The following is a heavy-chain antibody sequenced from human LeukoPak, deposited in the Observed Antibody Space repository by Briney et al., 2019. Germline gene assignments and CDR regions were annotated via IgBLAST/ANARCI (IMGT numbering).Heavy chain of an antibody. CDR3: TRDSKNDVPGVPFDY. Sequence: PGGSLRLSCAASGFTFSTYNMNWVRQAPGKGLEWVSSISTTSSYIYNVDLVEGRSTISRDNAKNSLYLQMNSLRAEDTAVYYCTRDSKNDVPGVPFDYWGQGTLVTVSS. D-gene: IGHD2-2*01. V-gene: IGHV3-21*01. CDR1: GFTFSTYN. J-gene: IGHJ4*02. CDR2: ISTTSSYI.